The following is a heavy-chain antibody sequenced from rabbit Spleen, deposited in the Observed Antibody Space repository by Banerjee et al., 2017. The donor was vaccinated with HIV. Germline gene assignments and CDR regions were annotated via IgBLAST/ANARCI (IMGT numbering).Heavy chain of an antibody. CDR2: INAATAKP. Sequence: QEQLVESGGGLVQPEGSLTLTCKASGFSFSGRDVMCWVRQAPGKGLEWIACINAATAKPVYATWAKGRFTISRTSSTTVTLRMTSLTATDTATYFCARDLVGVIGWNFYLWGQGTLVTVS. D-gene: IGHD1-1*01. V-gene: IGHV1S45*01. CDR3: ARDLVGVIGWNFYL. CDR1: GFSFSGRDV. J-gene: IGHJ4*01.